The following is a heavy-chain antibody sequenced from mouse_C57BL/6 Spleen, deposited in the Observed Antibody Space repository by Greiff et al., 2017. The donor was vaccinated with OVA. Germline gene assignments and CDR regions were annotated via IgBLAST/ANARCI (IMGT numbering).Heavy chain of an antibody. J-gene: IGHJ3*01. V-gene: IGHV1-69*01. Sequence: QVQLQQPGAELVMPGASVKLSCKASGYTFTSYWMHWVTQRPGQGLEWIGEIDPSDSYTNYNQKFKGKSTLTVDKSSSTAYMQLSSLTSEDSAVYYCLTGTDWFAYWGQGTLVTVSA. CDR3: LTGTDWFAY. CDR1: GYTFTSYW. D-gene: IGHD4-1*01. CDR2: IDPSDSYT.